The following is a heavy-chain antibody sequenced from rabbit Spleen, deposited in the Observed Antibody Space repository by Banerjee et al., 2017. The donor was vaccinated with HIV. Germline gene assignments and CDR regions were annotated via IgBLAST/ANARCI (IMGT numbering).Heavy chain of an antibody. V-gene: IGHV1S45*01. D-gene: IGHD6-1*01. CDR2: IDTGFGGTT. J-gene: IGHJ6*01. CDR3: ARDTASSFSSYGMDL. Sequence: QEQLEESGGGLVQPEGSLTLACTASGFSFSSSYYMCWVRQAPGKGLEWIACIDTGFGGTTYYASWAKGRFTISKTSSTTVTLQMTSLTVADTATYFCARDTASSFSSYGMDLWGPGTLVTVS. CDR1: GFSFSSSYY.